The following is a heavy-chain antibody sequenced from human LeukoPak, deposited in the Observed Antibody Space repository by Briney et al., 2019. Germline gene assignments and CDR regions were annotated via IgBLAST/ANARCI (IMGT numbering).Heavy chain of an antibody. D-gene: IGHD3-3*01. CDR1: GGSFSGYY. V-gene: IGHV4-34*01. CDR2: INHSGST. Sequence: SETLSLTCAVYGGSFSGYYWSWIRQPPGKGLEWIGEINHSGSTNYNPSLKSRVTISVDTSKNQFSPKLSSVTAADTAVYYCARGVPYYDFWSGYPNYYYYMDVWGKGTTVTVSS. CDR3: ARGVPYYDFWSGYPNYYYYMDV. J-gene: IGHJ6*03.